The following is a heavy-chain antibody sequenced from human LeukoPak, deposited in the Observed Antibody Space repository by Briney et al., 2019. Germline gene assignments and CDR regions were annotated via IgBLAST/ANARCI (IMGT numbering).Heavy chain of an antibody. CDR2: IRYDGSNK. V-gene: IGHV3-30*02. Sequence: PGGSPRLSCAASGFTFSSYGMHWVRQAPGKGLDCVAFIRYDGSNKYYADSVKGRFTISRDNSKNTLYLQMNSLRAEDTAVYYCAKETTADEDAFDPWGQGTLVTVSS. D-gene: IGHD1-1*01. CDR3: AKETTADEDAFDP. CDR1: GFTFSSYG. J-gene: IGHJ5*02.